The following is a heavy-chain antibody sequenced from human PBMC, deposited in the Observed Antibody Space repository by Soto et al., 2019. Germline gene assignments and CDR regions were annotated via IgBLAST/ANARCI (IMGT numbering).Heavy chain of an antibody. CDR1: GGSISSSSYY. J-gene: IGHJ2*01. CDR2: IYYSGST. Sequence: QLQLQESGPGLVKPSETLSLTCTVSGGSISSSSYYWGWIRQPPGKGLEWIGSIYYSGSTYYNPSLKRRVTISVDTSKNQFSLKLSSVTAADTAVYYCASSITMVRGVIWYFDLWGRGTLVTVSS. D-gene: IGHD3-10*01. CDR3: ASSITMVRGVIWYFDL. V-gene: IGHV4-39*01.